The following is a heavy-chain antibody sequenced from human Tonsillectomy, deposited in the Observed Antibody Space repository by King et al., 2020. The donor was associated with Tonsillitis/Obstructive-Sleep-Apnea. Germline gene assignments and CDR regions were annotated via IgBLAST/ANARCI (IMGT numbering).Heavy chain of an antibody. CDR2: ISYHGSNK. CDR1: GFTFSSYA. Sequence: HVQLVESGGGVVQPGRSLRLSCAAAGFTFSSYAVHWVRQAPGKGLEWVAVISYHGSNKYYADSVKGRFTISRDNSRNTLYLQMNSLRAEDTAVYYCARDDVWSEYTHGDRKYYFDYWGQGTLVTVSS. J-gene: IGHJ4*02. V-gene: IGHV3-30*04. CDR3: ARDDVWSEYTHGDRKYYFDY. D-gene: IGHD3-3*01.